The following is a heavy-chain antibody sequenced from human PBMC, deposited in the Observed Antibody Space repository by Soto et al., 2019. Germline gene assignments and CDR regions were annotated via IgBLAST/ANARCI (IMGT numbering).Heavy chain of an antibody. V-gene: IGHV4-30-2*06. Sequence: PSETLSLTCAVSGASVSGGVPSWTWILQSPVRGLEWLGYIYHTGSTSSNPSIRSRVTISFDRSNNQVCLILTSATAADTAVYYCMPTEAYEAGHYYGVDVWGQGPTV. CDR1: GASVSGGVPS. CDR2: IYHTGST. D-gene: IGHD3-3*01. J-gene: IGHJ6*02. CDR3: MPTEAYEAGHYYGVDV.